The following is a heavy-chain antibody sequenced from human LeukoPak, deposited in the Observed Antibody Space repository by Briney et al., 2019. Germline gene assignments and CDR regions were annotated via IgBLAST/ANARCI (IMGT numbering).Heavy chain of an antibody. J-gene: IGHJ4*02. CDR3: TTERILVGATFDY. CDR1: GFTFSNAW. CDR2: IKSKTDGGTI. Sequence: GGSLRLSCAAPGFTFSNAWMNWVRQAPGKGLEWVGRIKSKTDGGTIDYAAPVKGRLTISRDDSKNTLYLQMNSLKTEDTAVYYCTTERILVGATFDYWGQGTLVTVSS. D-gene: IGHD1-26*01. V-gene: IGHV3-15*07.